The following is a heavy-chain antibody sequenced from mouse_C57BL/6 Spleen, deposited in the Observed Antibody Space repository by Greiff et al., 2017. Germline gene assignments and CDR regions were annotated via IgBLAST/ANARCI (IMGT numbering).Heavy chain of an antibody. CDR2: ISNGGGST. CDR3: ARRGYYGSRDYYAMDY. J-gene: IGHJ4*01. V-gene: IGHV5-12*01. Sequence: EVKLVESGGGLVQPGGSLKLSCAASGFTFSDYYMYWVRQTPEKRLGWVAYISNGGGSTYYPDTVKGRFTISRDNAKNTLYLQMSRLKSEDTAMYYCARRGYYGSRDYYAMDYWGQGTSVTVSS. CDR1: GFTFSDYY. D-gene: IGHD1-1*01.